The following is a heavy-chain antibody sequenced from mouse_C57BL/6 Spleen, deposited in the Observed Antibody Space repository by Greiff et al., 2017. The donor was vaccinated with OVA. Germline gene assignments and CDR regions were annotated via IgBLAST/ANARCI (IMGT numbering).Heavy chain of an antibody. J-gene: IGHJ1*03. CDR2: IDPANGNT. Sequence: VQLQQSVAELVRPGASVKLSCTASGFNIKNTYMHWVKQRPEQGLEWIGRIDPANGNTKYAPKIQGTATITADTSSNTAYLQLSSLTSEDTAIYYCASPPYYGSSYGYFDVWGTGTTVTVSS. V-gene: IGHV14-3*01. D-gene: IGHD1-1*01. CDR3: ASPPYYGSSYGYFDV. CDR1: GFNIKNTY.